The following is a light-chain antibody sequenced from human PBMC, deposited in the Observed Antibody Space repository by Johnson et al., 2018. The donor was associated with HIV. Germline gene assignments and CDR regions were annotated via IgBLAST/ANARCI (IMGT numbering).Light chain of an antibody. V-gene: IGLV1-51*02. CDR2: ENN. J-gene: IGLJ1*01. Sequence: HSVLTQPPSMSAAPGQKVTISCSGSSSDMGNYAVSWYQQLPGTAPKLLIYENNKRPSGIPDRFSGSKSGTSATLGITGLQTGDEADYYCGTWDSSLSAGVFGTGTKVTVL. CDR3: GTWDSSLSAGV. CDR1: SSDMGNYA.